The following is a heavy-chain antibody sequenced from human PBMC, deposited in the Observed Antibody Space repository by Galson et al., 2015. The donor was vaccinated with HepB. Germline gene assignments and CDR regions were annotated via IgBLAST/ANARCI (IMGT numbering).Heavy chain of an antibody. CDR1: GFTFSSYA. J-gene: IGHJ4*02. CDR3: ARTFYFDY. D-gene: IGHD3-16*01. CDR2: LSSHGDNE. Sequence: SLRLSCAASGFTFSSYAMNWVRQAPGKGLEWVAVLSSHGDNEYYADSVKGRFTISRDNSENTLYLQMHSLRVEDTAVYYCARTFYFDYWGQGTLVTVSS. V-gene: IGHV3-30*04.